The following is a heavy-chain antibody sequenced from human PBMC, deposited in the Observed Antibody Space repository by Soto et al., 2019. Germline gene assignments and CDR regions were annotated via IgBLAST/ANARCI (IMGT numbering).Heavy chain of an antibody. J-gene: IGHJ4*02. CDR1: GGSVSSGSYY. D-gene: IGHD3-10*01. CDR3: ASDGPGSSDLFDY. V-gene: IGHV4-61*01. CDR2: IYYSGST. Sequence: SETLSLTCTVSGGSVSSGSYYWSWIRQPPGKGLEWIGYIYYSGSTNYNPSLKSRVTISVDTSKNQFSLKLSSVTAADTAVYYCASDGPGSSDLFDYWGQGTLVTVSS.